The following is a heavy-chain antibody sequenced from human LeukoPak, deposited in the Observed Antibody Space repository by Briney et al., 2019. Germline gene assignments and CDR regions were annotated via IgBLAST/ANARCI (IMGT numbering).Heavy chain of an antibody. CDR1: GFTFSSYS. V-gene: IGHV3-7*01. J-gene: IGHJ4*02. CDR2: IKEDGTEQ. Sequence: GGSLRLSCAASGFTFSSYSMNWVRQAPGKGLEWVASIKEDGTEQYYVDSVKGRFTISRDNAKTSLFLKINSLRAEDTAVYFCARAAPAAGSHYLFDSWGQGTLVTVSS. CDR3: ARAAPAAGSHYLFDS. D-gene: IGHD6-13*01.